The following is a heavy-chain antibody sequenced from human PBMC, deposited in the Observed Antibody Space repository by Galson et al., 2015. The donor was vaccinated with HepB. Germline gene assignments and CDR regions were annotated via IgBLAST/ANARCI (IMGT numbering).Heavy chain of an antibody. CDR3: ARDLRPTNFGVFTLDY. Sequence: SVKVSCKASGFTFIGYNIHWVRQAPGQGLEWLGRINPNGGATTYAQKFQGRVTLTRATSTNTAYLELTSLKPDDPAIYYCARDLRPTNFGVFTLDYWGQGSLVTASS. J-gene: IGHJ4*02. V-gene: IGHV1-2*06. CDR1: GFTFIGYN. D-gene: IGHD3-3*01. CDR2: INPNGGAT.